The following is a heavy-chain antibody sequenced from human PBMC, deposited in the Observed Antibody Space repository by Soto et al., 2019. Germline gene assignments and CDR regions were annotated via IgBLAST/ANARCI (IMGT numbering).Heavy chain of an antibody. V-gene: IGHV3-49*04. CDR2: IRSKAYGGTT. Sequence: EVQLVESGGGLVQPGRSLRLSCTASGFTFGDYAMSWVRQAPGKGLEWVGFIRSKAYGGTTEYAASVKGRFTISRDESKSIDYLQMNSLKTEDTAVYYCTRDPMKRIAARPYYYGMDVWGQGTTVTVSS. CDR3: TRDPMKRIAARPYYYGMDV. J-gene: IGHJ6*02. D-gene: IGHD6-6*01. CDR1: GFTFGDYA.